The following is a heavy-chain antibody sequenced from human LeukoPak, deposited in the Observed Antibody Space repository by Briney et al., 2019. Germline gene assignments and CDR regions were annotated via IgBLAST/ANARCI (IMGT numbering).Heavy chain of an antibody. CDR2: INTDGSST. D-gene: IGHD2-2*01. CDR1: GFTFSSYW. V-gene: IGHV3-74*01. Sequence: GGSLRLSCAASGFTFSSYWMHWVRQAPGKGLVWVSRINTDGSSTSYADSAKGRFTISRDNAKNTLYLQMNSLRAEDTAVYYCARDLLVVAASRRDYYYGMDVWGQGTTVTVSS. CDR3: ARDLLVVAASRRDYYYGMDV. J-gene: IGHJ6*02.